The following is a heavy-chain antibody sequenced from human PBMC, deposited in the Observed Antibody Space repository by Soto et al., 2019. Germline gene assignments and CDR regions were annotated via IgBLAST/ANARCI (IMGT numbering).Heavy chain of an antibody. V-gene: IGHV3-30*18. CDR3: AKDFKVSGSHYGTLNYYYGMDV. J-gene: IGHJ6*02. Sequence: PGGSLRLSCGASGFTFSEYGMQWVRQAPGKGLEWVAVISYDGYLKYYVDSVKGRFTVARDNSKNTLFLEMNSLRVEDTAVYFCAKDFKVSGSHYGTLNYYYGMDVWGQGTTVTVSS. D-gene: IGHD3-10*01. CDR1: GFTFSEYG. CDR2: ISYDGYLK.